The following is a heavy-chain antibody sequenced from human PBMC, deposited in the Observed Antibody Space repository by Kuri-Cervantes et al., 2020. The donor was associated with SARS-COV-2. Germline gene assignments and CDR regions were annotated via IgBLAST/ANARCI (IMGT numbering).Heavy chain of an antibody. CDR3: AKDHAGVHDF. CDR2: ISHDGKDK. J-gene: IGHJ4*02. D-gene: IGHD2-8*01. Sequence: GESLKISCAASGFNFSRTDMHWVRQAPGKGLEWVAVISHDGKDKKCIASGKGRFTISRDNSQNTLHLQMKSLRDEDTAIYYCAKDHAGVHDFWGQGTLVTVSS. V-gene: IGHV3-30*18. CDR1: GFNFSRTD.